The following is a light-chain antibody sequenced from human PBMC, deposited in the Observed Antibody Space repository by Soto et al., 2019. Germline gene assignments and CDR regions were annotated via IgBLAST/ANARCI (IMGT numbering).Light chain of an antibody. V-gene: IGLV2-11*01. CDR2: DVS. CDR1: SGDVAIYNY. CDR3: CSYAGSYTFARNV. J-gene: IGLJ1*01. Sequence: QSALTQPRSVSGSPGQSVTISCTGTSGDVAIYNYISWYQQHPGEAPKLMIHDVSERPSGVPDRFSGSKSGNTASLTISGLQAEDEADYYCCSYAGSYTFARNVFGTGTKVTVL.